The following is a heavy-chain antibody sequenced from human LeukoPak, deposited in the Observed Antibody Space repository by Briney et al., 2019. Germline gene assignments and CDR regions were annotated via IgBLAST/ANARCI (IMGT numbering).Heavy chain of an antibody. CDR1: GFTFSSYG. Sequence: PGGSLRLSCAASGFTFSSYGMHWVRQAPGKGLEWVALIWYDGTNKYYADSVKGRFTISRDNSKNTLYLQMNSLRVEDTAVYYCAKPLDGYNSGAFGYWGQGTLVTVSS. J-gene: IGHJ4*02. CDR2: IWYDGTNK. CDR3: AKPLDGYNSGAFGY. D-gene: IGHD5-24*01. V-gene: IGHV3-33*06.